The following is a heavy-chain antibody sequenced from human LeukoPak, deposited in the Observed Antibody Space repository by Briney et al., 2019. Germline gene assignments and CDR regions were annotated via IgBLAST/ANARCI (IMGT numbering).Heavy chain of an antibody. CDR2: ISGSGGST. J-gene: IGHJ4*02. V-gene: IGHV3-23*01. CDR1: GLTFNNYA. Sequence: PGGSLRLSCAASGLTFNNYAMSWVRQAPGKGLEWVSAISGSGGSTYYADPLKGRFTISRDNSKNTLYLQMNSLRAEDTALYYCAKDGIGGIYYDSSGYFDNWGQGTLVTVSS. CDR3: AKDGIGGIYYDSSGYFDN. D-gene: IGHD3-22*01.